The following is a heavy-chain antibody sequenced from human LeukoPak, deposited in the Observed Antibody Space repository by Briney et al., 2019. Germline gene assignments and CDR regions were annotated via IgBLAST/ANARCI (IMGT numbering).Heavy chain of an antibody. J-gene: IGHJ4*02. CDR3: ARAGPIVPFDY. Sequence: ASVKVSCKASGYTFSNYAIHWVRQAPGQRLEWMGWINAGNGNTKYSQKFQGRVTITRDTSASTAYMELSSLRSEDTAVYYCARAGPIVPFDYWGQGTLVTVSS. V-gene: IGHV1-3*01. D-gene: IGHD2-8*01. CDR2: INAGNGNT. CDR1: GYTFSNYA.